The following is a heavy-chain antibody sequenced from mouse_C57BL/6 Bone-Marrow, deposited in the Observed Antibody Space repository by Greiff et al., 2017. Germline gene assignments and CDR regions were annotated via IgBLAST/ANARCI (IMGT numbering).Heavy chain of an antibody. Sequence: EVKLMESGGGLVKPGGSLKLSCAASGFTFSDYGMHWVRQAPEKGLEWVAYISSGSSTIYYADPVKGRFTISRDNAKNTLVLQMTSLRSEDTAMYYCARVLTTVVATDYWGQGTTLTVAS. V-gene: IGHV5-17*01. CDR1: GFTFSDYG. CDR2: ISSGSSTI. J-gene: IGHJ2*01. CDR3: ARVLTTVVATDY. D-gene: IGHD1-1*01.